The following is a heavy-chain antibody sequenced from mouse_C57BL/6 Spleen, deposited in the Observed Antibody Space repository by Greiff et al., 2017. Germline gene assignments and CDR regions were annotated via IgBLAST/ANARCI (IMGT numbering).Heavy chain of an antibody. CDR3: ARGLGNYFDY. D-gene: IGHD4-1*01. V-gene: IGHV5-17*01. CDR2: ISSGSSTI. Sequence: DVQLVESGGGLVKPGGSLKLSCAASGFTFSDYGMHWVRQAPEKGLEWVAYISSGSSTIYYADTVKGRFTISRDNAKNTLFLQMTSLRSEDTAMYYCARGLGNYFDYWGQGTTLTVSS. CDR1: GFTFSDYG. J-gene: IGHJ2*01.